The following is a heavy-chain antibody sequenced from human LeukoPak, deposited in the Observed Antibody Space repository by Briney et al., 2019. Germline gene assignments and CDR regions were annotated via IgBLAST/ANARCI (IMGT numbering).Heavy chain of an antibody. D-gene: IGHD2-8*01. J-gene: IGHJ4*02. V-gene: IGHV4-34*01. CDR2: INHSGST. CDR1: GGSFSGYY. Sequence: PSETLSLTCAVYGGSFSGYYWSWIRQPPGKGLEWIGEINHSGSTNYNPSLKSRVTISVDTSKNQFSLKLSSVTAADTAVYYCAGCCTNGVCYCHYWGQGTLVTVSS. CDR3: AGCCTNGVCYCHY.